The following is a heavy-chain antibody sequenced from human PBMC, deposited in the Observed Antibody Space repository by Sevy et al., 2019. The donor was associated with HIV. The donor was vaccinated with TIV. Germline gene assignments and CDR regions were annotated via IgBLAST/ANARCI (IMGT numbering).Heavy chain of an antibody. D-gene: IGHD2-21*02. Sequence: GGSLRLSCAASGFTFSSYAMHWVRQAPGKGLEWVAVISYDGSNKYYADSVKGRFTISRDNSKNTLYLQMSSLRAEDTAVYYCARTVTAASWDAFDIWGQGTMVTVSS. J-gene: IGHJ3*02. V-gene: IGHV3-30-3*01. CDR3: ARTVTAASWDAFDI. CDR1: GFTFSSYA. CDR2: ISYDGSNK.